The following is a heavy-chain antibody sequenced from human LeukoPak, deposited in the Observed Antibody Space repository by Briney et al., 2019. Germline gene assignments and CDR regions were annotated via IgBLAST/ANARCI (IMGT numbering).Heavy chain of an antibody. CDR1: GGSLSGHD. Sequence: PSETLSLTCTVSGGSLSGHDWSCCRQPPAKRLEWIGCVSYTGRTKYNPSHQSRVTISIDTSKSQFTLKLTSVTSADTAVYSCARLLDNDISGDPDTFDVWGQGKTVIVSS. CDR3: ARLLDNDISGDPDTFDV. CDR2: VSYTGRT. J-gene: IGHJ3*01. D-gene: IGHD3-22*01. V-gene: IGHV4-59*11.